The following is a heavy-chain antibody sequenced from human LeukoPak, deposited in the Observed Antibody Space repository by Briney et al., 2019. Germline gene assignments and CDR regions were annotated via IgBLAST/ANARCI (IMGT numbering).Heavy chain of an antibody. V-gene: IGHV3-23*01. D-gene: IGHD2-15*01. CDR1: GFAFSSYA. CDR2: VSGDGGST. J-gene: IGHJ4*02. Sequence: GGSLRLSCTASGFAFSSYAMSWVRQAPGKGLEWVSTVSGDGGSTYYADSVKGRFTVSRDNSKDTLYLLMNSLRADDTAVYYCAKDSEGGVVVVVAATNFDYWGQGTLVTVSS. CDR3: AKDSEGGVVVVVAATNFDY.